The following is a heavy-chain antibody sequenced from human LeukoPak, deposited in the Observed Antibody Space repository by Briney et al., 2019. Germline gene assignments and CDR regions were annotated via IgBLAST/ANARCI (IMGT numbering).Heavy chain of an antibody. CDR1: GHTFTGYY. J-gene: IGHJ5*02. D-gene: IGHD2-2*01. V-gene: IGHV1-2*02. CDR3: ASAAITLSIDWWFDP. CDR2: MNPNVGGA. Sequence: ASVKVSCKASGHTFTGYYVYWVRQAPGQGLEWMGWMNPNVGGANFPQKFQGRVTVTSDPAISAAYMELRRLRSDDTAVYYCASAAITLSIDWWFDPWGQGTLVTVSS.